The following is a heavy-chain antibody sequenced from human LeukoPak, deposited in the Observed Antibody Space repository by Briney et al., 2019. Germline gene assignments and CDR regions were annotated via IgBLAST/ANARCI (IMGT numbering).Heavy chain of an antibody. Sequence: PSETLSLTCTVAGGSISNNLNYWGWVRQPPGKGLEWIVSLYYSGSTYYNASLKGRVTISINKAKNQFALMLSSVTAADTAVYFCARISSVWVKDFYYYMDVWGKGTTVTVSS. J-gene: IGHJ6*03. V-gene: IGHV4-39*06. D-gene: IGHD3-16*02. CDR2: LYYSGST. CDR1: GGSISNNLNY. CDR3: ARISSVWVKDFYYYMDV.